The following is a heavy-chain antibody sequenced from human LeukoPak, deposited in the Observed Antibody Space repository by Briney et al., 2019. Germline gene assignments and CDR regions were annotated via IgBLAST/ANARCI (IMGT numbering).Heavy chain of an antibody. CDR2: INPNSGGT. D-gene: IGHD6-13*01. J-gene: IGHJ6*02. CDR1: GYTFTGYY. V-gene: IGHV1-2*02. Sequence: ASVKVSCKASGYTFTGYYMHWVRQAPGQGLEWMGWINPNSGGTNYAQKFQGRVTMTRDTSISTAYMELSRLRSDDTAVYYCAGDSIAAAGTCYYYGMDVWGQGTTVTVSS. CDR3: AGDSIAAAGTCYYYGMDV.